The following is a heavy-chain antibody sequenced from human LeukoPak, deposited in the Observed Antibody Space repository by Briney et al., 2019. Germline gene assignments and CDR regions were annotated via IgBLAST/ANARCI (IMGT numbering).Heavy chain of an antibody. CDR2: ISYDGSNK. CDR1: GFTFSSYG. CDR3: ASLLAWARAYYFDY. D-gene: IGHD2/OR15-2a*01. V-gene: IGHV3-30*03. J-gene: IGHJ4*02. Sequence: PGRSLRLSCAASGFTFSSYGMHWVRQAPGKGLEWVAVISYDGSNKYYADSVKGRFTISRDNFKNTLFLQMNSLRAEDTAVYYCASLLAWARAYYFDYWGQGTLVTVSS.